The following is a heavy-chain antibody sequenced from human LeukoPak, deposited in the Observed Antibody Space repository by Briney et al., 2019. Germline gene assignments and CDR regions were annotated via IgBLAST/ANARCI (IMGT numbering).Heavy chain of an antibody. CDR1: GYTFGSYG. J-gene: IGHJ5*02. CDR3: ARGGRYGDYGRKWFDP. D-gene: IGHD4-17*01. Sequence: ASVKVSCKASGYTFGSYGIIWVRQAPGQGLEWMGWISAYTGDTRYGQKVQGRLTMTTDTSTSTAYMYLRSLRSDDTAVYYCARGGRYGDYGRKWFDPWGQGTLVTVSS. CDR2: ISAYTGDT. V-gene: IGHV1-18*01.